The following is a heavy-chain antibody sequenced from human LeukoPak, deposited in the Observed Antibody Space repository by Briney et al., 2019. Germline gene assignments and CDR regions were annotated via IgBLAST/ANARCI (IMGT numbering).Heavy chain of an antibody. J-gene: IGHJ5*02. CDR3: ARFLIGWFDP. CDR1: GGSFSGYY. V-gene: IGHV4-34*01. CDR2: INHSGST. Sequence: SETLSLTCAVYGGSFSGYYWSWIRQPPGKGLEWIGEINHSGSTNYNPSLKSRVTTSVDTSKNQFSLKLNSVTASDTAVYYCARFLIGWFDPWGQGTLVTVSS. D-gene: IGHD3-16*02.